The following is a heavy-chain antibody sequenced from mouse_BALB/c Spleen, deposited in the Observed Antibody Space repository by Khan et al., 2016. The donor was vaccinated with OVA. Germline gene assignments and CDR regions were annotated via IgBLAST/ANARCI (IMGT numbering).Heavy chain of an antibody. D-gene: IGHD2-10*02. CDR2: INPSNGGT. CDR1: GYTFTSYY. Sequence: QVQLKESGAELVQPGASVKLSCKASGYTFTSYYIYWVKQRPGQGLEWIGEINPSNGGTNFNEKFKSKATLTVDKSSSIVYMQFSSLTSEDSAVFYCRGSKYGNYPGAMDYWGQGTSVTVSS. CDR3: RGSKYGNYPGAMDY. V-gene: IGHV1-53*01. J-gene: IGHJ4*01.